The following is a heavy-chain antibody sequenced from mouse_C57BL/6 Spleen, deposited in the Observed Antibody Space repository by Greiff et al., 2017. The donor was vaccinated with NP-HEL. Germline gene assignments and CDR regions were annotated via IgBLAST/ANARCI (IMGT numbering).Heavy chain of an antibody. CDR1: GFTFTDYY. Sequence: EVMLVESGGGLVQPGGSLSLSCAASGFTFTDYYMSWVRQPPGKALEWLGFIRNKANGYTTEYSASVKGRFTISRDNSQSILYLLMNALRAEDSATYYCARAPHYYGWDYAMDYWGQGTSVTVSS. CDR3: ARAPHYYGWDYAMDY. V-gene: IGHV7-3*01. CDR2: IRNKANGYTT. J-gene: IGHJ4*01. D-gene: IGHD1-1*01.